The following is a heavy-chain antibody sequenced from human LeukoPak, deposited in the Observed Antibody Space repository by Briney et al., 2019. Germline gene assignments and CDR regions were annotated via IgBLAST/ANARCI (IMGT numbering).Heavy chain of an antibody. V-gene: IGHV3-30-3*01. D-gene: IGHD2-21*02. CDR2: VSYDGGKN. CDR3: AREGSYCGGACYSNYYFDY. J-gene: IGHJ4*02. Sequence: GMSLRLSCAASGFTFSNFAMHWVRQAPGKGLEWVAAVSYDGGKNYYADSVKGRFTISRDNSKNTLYLQMNSLRTEDTAVYYCAREGSYCGGACYSNYYFDYWGQGTLVTVSS. CDR1: GFTFSNFA.